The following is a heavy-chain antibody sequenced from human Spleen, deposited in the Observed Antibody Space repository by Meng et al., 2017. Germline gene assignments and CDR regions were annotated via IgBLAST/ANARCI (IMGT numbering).Heavy chain of an antibody. J-gene: IGHJ4*02. Sequence: VHLTQVGCGLSTPSETPSLTCVVSGGSVSDYYWSWIRKPPGKGLEWIGEINHSGSTNYNPSLESRATISVDTSQNNLSLKLSSVTAADSAVYYCARGPTTMAHDFDYWGQGTLVTVSS. CDR2: INHSGST. CDR3: ARGPTTMAHDFDY. D-gene: IGHD4-11*01. CDR1: GGSVSDYY. V-gene: IGHV4-34*01.